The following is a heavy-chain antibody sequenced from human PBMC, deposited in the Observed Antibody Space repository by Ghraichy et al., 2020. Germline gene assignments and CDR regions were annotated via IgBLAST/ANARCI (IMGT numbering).Heavy chain of an antibody. J-gene: IGHJ4*02. V-gene: IGHV3-30*18. D-gene: IGHD5-24*01. Sequence: GGSLRLSCAGTGFTFRSYGLNWVRQPPGKGLEWVAVITYVGSNKSYADSVKGRFTISRDNSKNTLYLQVNSLRGDDTAVYYCAKGTSGGNNYGYVDHWGQRTLVSFSP. CDR1: GFTFRSYG. CDR2: ITYVGSNK. CDR3: AKGTSGGNNYGYVDH.